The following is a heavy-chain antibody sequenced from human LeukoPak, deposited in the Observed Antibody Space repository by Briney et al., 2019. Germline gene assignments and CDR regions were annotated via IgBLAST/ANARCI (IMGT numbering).Heavy chain of an antibody. Sequence: SETLSLTCAVYGGSFSGYYWSWIRQPPGKGLEWIGEINHSGSTNYNPSLKSRVTISVDTSKNQFSLKLSSVIAADTAVYYCARGRYSSSFRGTGWFDPWGQGTLVTVSS. CDR1: GGSFSGYY. CDR2: INHSGST. CDR3: ARGRYSSSFRGTGWFDP. V-gene: IGHV4-34*01. D-gene: IGHD6-13*01. J-gene: IGHJ5*02.